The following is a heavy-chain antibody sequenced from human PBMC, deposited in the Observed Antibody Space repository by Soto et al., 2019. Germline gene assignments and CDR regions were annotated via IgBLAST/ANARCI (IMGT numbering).Heavy chain of an antibody. CDR1: GYSFTSYW. J-gene: IGHJ6*02. V-gene: IGHV5-51*01. CDR3: ARSGGYCSGGSCYYSMGRIVPDYYYYGMDV. Sequence: GESLKISCKGSGYSFTSYWIGWVRQMPGKGLEWMGIIYPGDSDTRYSPSFQGQVTISADKSISTAYLQWGSLKASDTAMYYCARSGGYCSGGSCYYSMGRIVPDYYYYGMDVWGQGTTVTVSS. D-gene: IGHD2-15*01. CDR2: IYPGDSDT.